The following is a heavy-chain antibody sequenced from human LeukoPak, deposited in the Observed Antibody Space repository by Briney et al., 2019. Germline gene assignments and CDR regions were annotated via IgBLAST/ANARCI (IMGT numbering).Heavy chain of an antibody. CDR3: ARQLGYCSVGTCYFDY. CDR1: GFTCSNYA. D-gene: IGHD2-15*01. V-gene: IGHV3-23*01. J-gene: IGHJ4*02. Sequence: GGSLRLSCAESGFTCSNYAMSLVRQAAGKGLEWVSAISGSGGSAYYADSVKGRFTTSRDNSRNTLYLQMNSLRADDTAVYYCARQLGYCSVGTCYFDYWGQGTLVTVSS. CDR2: ISGSGGSA.